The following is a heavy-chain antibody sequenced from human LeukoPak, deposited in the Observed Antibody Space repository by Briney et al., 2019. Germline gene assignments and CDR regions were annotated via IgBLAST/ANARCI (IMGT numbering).Heavy chain of an antibody. V-gene: IGHV1-2*02. CDR3: ARHSLIGTTPFDY. J-gene: IGHJ4*02. CDR2: LNPNTGGT. CDR1: GYTFTGYY. Sequence: ASVKVSCKASGYTFTGYYMYWVRQAPGQGLEWMGFLNPNTGGTSYAQKFQARVTMTRDTSISTAYMELSGLRSEDTAVYYCARHSLIGTTPFDYWGQGTLVTVSS. D-gene: IGHD1-20*01.